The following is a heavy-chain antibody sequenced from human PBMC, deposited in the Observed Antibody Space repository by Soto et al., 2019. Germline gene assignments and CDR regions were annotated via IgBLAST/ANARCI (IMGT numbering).Heavy chain of an antibody. Sequence: QVQLVQSGAEVKKPGASVKVSCKASGYTFTSYGISWVRQAPGQGLEWMGWISAYNGNTNYAQKLQGRVTMTTDTAPDKAEMELRSLGTGGPGVYYCGERPGPGGAPGVWFDPWGQGTLVTVSS. V-gene: IGHV1-18*01. CDR2: ISAYNGNT. D-gene: IGHD1-26*01. J-gene: IGHJ5*02. CDR1: GYTFTSYG. CDR3: GERPGPGGAPGVWFDP.